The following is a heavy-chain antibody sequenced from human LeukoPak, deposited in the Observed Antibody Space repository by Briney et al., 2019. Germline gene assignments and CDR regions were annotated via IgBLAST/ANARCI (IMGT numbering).Heavy chain of an antibody. CDR1: GFTFSSYA. J-gene: IGHJ4*02. CDR2: ISYDGSNK. CDR3: AREGRELLPFDY. Sequence: GGSLRLSCAASGFTFSSYAMHWVRQAPGKGLEWVAVISYDGSNKYYADSVKGRFTISRDNSKNTLYLQMNSLRAEDTAVYYCAREGRELLPFDYWGQGTLVTVSS. D-gene: IGHD1-26*01. V-gene: IGHV3-30*04.